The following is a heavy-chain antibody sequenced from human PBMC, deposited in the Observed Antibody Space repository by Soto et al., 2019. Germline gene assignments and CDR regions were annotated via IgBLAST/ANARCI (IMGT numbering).Heavy chain of an antibody. J-gene: IGHJ3*01. CDR3: ARPKDYDDCLDL. D-gene: IGHD3-22*01. CDR1: GYSFSRYG. V-gene: IGHV1-18*01. CDR2: ISACNGKT. Sequence: ASVNVSCKASGYSFSRYGFSWLRQAPGQGLEWMGWISACNGKTDYSQKFQGRVTMTRDTSTNTAYMELSSLRSDDTAVYYCARPKDYDDCLDLWG.